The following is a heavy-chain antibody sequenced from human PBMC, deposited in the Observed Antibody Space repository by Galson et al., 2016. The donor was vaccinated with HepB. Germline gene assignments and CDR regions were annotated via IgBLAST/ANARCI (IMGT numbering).Heavy chain of an antibody. J-gene: IGHJ4*02. V-gene: IGHV3-23*01. CDR3: AKRPSGTWGPFDY. CDR2: ISSSGDET. D-gene: IGHD1-1*01. CDR1: GFTFSSCA. Sequence: SLRLSCAASGFTFSSCAMSWVRQAPGKGLEWVSSISSSGDETYYEDSVRGRFAISRDNSESTLHLQISSLGAEDTAVYYCAKRPSGTWGPFDYWGQGNLVIVSS.